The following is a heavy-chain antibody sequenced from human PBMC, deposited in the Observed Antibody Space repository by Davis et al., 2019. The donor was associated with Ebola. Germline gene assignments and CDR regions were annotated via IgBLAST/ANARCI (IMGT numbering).Heavy chain of an antibody. J-gene: IGHJ4*02. Sequence: SETLSLTCAVSGRFISSGGYSWSWIRQPPGKGLEWIGYYYYTGSTYYSPSLKSRVTISIDTSKNQFSLKLSSVTAADTAVYYCARGDSYYDPSGYYAGPEAPDHWGQGTLVSVSS. CDR1: GRFISSGGYS. V-gene: IGHV4-30-4*07. CDR2: YYYTGST. D-gene: IGHD3-22*01. CDR3: ARGDSYYDPSGYYAGPEAPDH.